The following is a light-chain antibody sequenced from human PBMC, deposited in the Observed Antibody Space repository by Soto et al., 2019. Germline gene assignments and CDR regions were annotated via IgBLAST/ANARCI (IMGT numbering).Light chain of an antibody. CDR3: QQLNSYPIT. Sequence: EIHMTQSPSSLSASLGDRVSITFRASQSISSYLAWYQQKPGKAPKLLIYAASTLQSGVPSRFSGSGSGTDFTLTISSLQPEDFATYYCQQLNSYPITFGQGTRLEI. J-gene: IGKJ5*01. CDR2: AAS. V-gene: IGKV1-9*01. CDR1: QSISSY.